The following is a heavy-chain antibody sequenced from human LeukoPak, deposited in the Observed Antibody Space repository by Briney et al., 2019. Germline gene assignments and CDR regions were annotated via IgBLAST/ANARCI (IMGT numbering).Heavy chain of an antibody. V-gene: IGHV3-7*01. D-gene: IGHD3-16*01. CDR3: VRRCNRWGDY. Sequence: GSLRLSYEASGFTFSDCWMSWIRQTPGKGLEWVANIKDDGSEIYYVDSVKGRFTISRDNAKNSLYLQMNSLRAEDTAVYYCVRRCNRWGDYWGQGTLVTVSS. J-gene: IGHJ4*02. CDR2: IKDDGSEI. CDR1: GFTFSDCW.